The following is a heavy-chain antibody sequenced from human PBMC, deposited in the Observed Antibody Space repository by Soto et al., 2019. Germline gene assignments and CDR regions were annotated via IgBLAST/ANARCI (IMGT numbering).Heavy chain of an antibody. V-gene: IGHV3-23*01. D-gene: IGHD5-12*01. J-gene: IGHJ4*02. Sequence: PGGSLRLSCAASGFTFSSYVMNWVRQAPGKGLEWVSTISGSGGSTYYADSVKGRFTISRDNAKNSLYLQMNSLRAEDTAVYYCAREDVDIVATIDYWGQGTLVTVSS. CDR2: ISGSGGST. CDR1: GFTFSSYV. CDR3: AREDVDIVATIDY.